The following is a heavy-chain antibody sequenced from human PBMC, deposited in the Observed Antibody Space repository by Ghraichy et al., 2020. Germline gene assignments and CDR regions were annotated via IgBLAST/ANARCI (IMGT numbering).Heavy chain of an antibody. J-gene: IGHJ4*02. V-gene: IGHV3-21*01. CDR3: ARVTQPGIAVAGTGVDY. CDR1: GFTFSSYS. D-gene: IGHD6-19*01. Sequence: GGSLRLSCAASGFTFSSYSMNWVRQAPGKGLEWVSSISSSSSYIYYADSVKGRFTISRDNAKNSLYLQMNSLRAEDTAVYYCARVTQPGIAVAGTGVDYWGQGTLVTVSS. CDR2: ISSSSSYI.